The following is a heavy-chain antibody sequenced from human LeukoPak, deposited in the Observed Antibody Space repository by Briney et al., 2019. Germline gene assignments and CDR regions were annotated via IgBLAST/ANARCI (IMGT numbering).Heavy chain of an antibody. Sequence: GGSLRLSCEASGFTFSSYEMNWVRQAPGKGLEWVSGITGSGANTYYADSVKGRFTISRDNSKNTLYLQMNSLRAEDTAVYYCAKFPTVTTPGYWGQGTLVTVSS. D-gene: IGHD4-17*01. J-gene: IGHJ4*02. CDR2: ITGSGANT. V-gene: IGHV3-23*01. CDR1: GFTFSSYE. CDR3: AKFPTVTTPGY.